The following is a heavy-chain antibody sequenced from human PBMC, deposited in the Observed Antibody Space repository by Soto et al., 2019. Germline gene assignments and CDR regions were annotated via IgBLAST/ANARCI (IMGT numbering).Heavy chain of an antibody. CDR1: GFTFSSYA. Sequence: PGGSLRHSCAASGFTFSSYAMHWVRQAPGKGLEWVAVISYDVSNKYYADSVKGRFTISRHNSKNTLYLQVNSRRVEDTGVYYCARDKEDIVVVPAAKGGNDYSYCGMDVWGQGDALPISS. D-gene: IGHD2-2*01. CDR2: ISYDVSNK. V-gene: IGHV3-30-3*01. CDR3: ARDKEDIVVVPAAKGGNDYSYCGMDV. J-gene: IGHJ6*02.